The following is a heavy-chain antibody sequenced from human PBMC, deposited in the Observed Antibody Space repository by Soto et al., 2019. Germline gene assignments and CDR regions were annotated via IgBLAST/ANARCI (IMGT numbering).Heavy chain of an antibody. CDR3: ARDDTSRVTILGVVIPYSPDAFDI. V-gene: IGHV3-21*01. Sequence: GGSLRLSCAASGFTFSSYSMNWVRQAPGKGLEWVSSISSSSSYIYYADSVKGRFTISRDNAKNSLYLQMNSLRAEDTAVYYCARDDTSRVTILGVVIPYSPDAFDIGGQGKMVTVSS. J-gene: IGHJ3*02. CDR1: GFTFSSYS. D-gene: IGHD3-3*01. CDR2: ISSSSSYI.